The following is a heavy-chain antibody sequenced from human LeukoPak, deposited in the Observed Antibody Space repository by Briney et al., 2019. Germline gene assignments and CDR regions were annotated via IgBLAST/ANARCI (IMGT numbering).Heavy chain of an antibody. D-gene: IGHD3-22*01. V-gene: IGHV3-72*01. Sequence: AGGSLRLSCAASGFSFSDYYMDWVRQAPGKGLEWIGRIRRKVNSYTTAYAASVKGRFTVSRDDSKNSVYLQMNSLKNEDTAVYYCIRVGDYYDSSGFSLDALDAWGQGTMVTVSS. J-gene: IGHJ3*01. CDR3: IRVGDYYDSSGFSLDALDA. CDR1: GFSFSDYY. CDR2: IRRKVNSYTT.